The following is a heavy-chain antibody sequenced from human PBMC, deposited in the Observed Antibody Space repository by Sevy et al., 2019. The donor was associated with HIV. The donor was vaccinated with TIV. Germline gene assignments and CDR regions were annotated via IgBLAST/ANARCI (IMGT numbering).Heavy chain of an antibody. CDR2: MHYGGNT. CDR3: VRDHHLRGRHWFDS. V-gene: IGHV4-39*02. CDR1: GGSLISPTFY. D-gene: IGHD3-16*01. J-gene: IGHJ5*01. Sequence: SETLSLTCTVSGGSLISPTFYWGWIRQPPGKRLEWIAAMHYGGNTYYNPSLKDRVVISVYTPKNQFSLKLTSVTAADAAVYHCVRDHHLRGRHWFDSWGRGALVTVSS.